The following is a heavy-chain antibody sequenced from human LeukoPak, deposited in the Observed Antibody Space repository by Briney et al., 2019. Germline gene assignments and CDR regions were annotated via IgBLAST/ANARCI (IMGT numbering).Heavy chain of an antibody. V-gene: IGHV3-23*01. CDR2: ISGSGGST. D-gene: IGHD2-2*01. J-gene: IGHJ3*02. Sequence: GGSLRLSCAASGFTFSSYAMSWVRQAPGKGLEWVSAISGSGGSTYYADSVKGRFTISRDNSKNTLYLQMNSLRAEDTAVYYCAKGPPTIVVVPAATHDAFDIWGQGTMVTVSS. CDR1: GFTFSSYA. CDR3: AKGPPTIVVVPAATHDAFDI.